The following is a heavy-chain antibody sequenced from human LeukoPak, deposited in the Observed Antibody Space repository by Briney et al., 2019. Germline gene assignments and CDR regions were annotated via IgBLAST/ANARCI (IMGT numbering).Heavy chain of an antibody. J-gene: IGHJ4*02. D-gene: IGHD3-22*01. CDR2: IGRSSSYI. CDR1: GFTFSSYS. Sequence: PGGSLRLSCAASGFTFSSYSMNWVRQAPGKGLEWVSSIGRSSSYIYHADSVRGRFTISRDNAKNSLYLQMNSLRAEDTAVYFCARGRSGYYCFDYWGREPWSASPQ. V-gene: IGHV3-21*01. CDR3: ARGRSGYYCFDY.